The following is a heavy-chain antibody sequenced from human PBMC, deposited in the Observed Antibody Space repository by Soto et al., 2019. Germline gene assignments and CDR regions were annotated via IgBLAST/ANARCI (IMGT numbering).Heavy chain of an antibody. V-gene: IGHV3-23*01. CDR3: AKAMDELLWFGELFLDY. CDR1: GFTFSSYA. J-gene: IGHJ4*02. CDR2: ISGSGGST. Sequence: GGSLRLSCAASGFTFSSYAMSWVRQAPGKGLEWVSAISGSGGSTYYADSVKGRFTISRDNSKNTLYLQMNSLRAEDTAVYYCAKAMDELLWFGELFLDYWGQGTLVTVSS. D-gene: IGHD3-10*01.